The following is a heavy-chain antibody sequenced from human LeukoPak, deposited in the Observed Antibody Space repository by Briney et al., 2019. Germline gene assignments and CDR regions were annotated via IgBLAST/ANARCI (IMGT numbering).Heavy chain of an antibody. CDR1: GGSISSGGYY. V-gene: IGHV4-31*03. J-gene: IGHJ6*02. CDR3: ARESWGGIQYYYYYGMDV. CDR2: IYYSGST. Sequence: SETLSLTCTVSGGSISSGGYYWSWIRQHPGKGLEWIGYIYYSGSTYYNPSLKSRVTISVDTSKNQFSLKLSSVTAADTAVYYCARESWGGIQYYYYYGMDVWGQGTTVTVSS. D-gene: IGHD7-27*01.